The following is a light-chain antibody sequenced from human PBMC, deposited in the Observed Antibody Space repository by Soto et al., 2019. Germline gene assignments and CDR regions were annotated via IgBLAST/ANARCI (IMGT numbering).Light chain of an antibody. CDR1: QGVGSY. CDR2: DTS. Sequence: EIGLTQSPGTLSLPVGERVTLPCRASQGVGSYLPWYQQPPGQAPRLLIYDTSTRATATPDRFSGSGSGTDFPLTIIRLEPEDFPVYYCQQYGSSPLTFGGGTTVEIK. V-gene: IGKV3-20*01. CDR3: QQYGSSPLT. J-gene: IGKJ4*01.